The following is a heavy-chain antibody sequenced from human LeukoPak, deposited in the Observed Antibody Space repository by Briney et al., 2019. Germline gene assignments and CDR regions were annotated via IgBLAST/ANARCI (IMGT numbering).Heavy chain of an antibody. J-gene: IGHJ4*02. V-gene: IGHV3-23*01. CDR2: ISGSGGST. D-gene: IGHD3-9*01. CDR3: AKGLTGYHTFDY. Sequence: GGSLRLSCTASGFTFSSSEMNWVRQAPGKGLEWVSAISGSGGSTYYADSVKGRFTISRDNSKNTLYLQMNSLRAEDTAVYYCAKGLTGYHTFDYWGQGTLVTVSS. CDR1: GFTFSSSE.